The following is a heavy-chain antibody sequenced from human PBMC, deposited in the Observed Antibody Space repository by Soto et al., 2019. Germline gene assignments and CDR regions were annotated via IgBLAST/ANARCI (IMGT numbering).Heavy chain of an antibody. J-gene: IGHJ4*02. D-gene: IGHD3-22*01. CDR2: INAGNGNT. V-gene: IGHV1-3*01. CDR1: GYTFTNYA. CDR3: ARDSKLSDYYDSSGYPKRPFDY. Sequence: ASVKVSCKASGYTFTNYAMHWGRQAPGQRLEWMGWINAGNGNTKYSQKFQGRVTITRDTSASTAYMELSSLRSEDTAVYYCARDSKLSDYYDSSGYPKRPFDYWGQGTLVTVS.